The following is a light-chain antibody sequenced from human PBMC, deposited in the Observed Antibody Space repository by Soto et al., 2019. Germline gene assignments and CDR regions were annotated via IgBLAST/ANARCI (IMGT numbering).Light chain of an antibody. CDR2: DAS. Sequence: EIVLTQSPATLSLSPGERATLSCRASQSVSSYLAWYQQKPGQAPRLLIYDASNRATGIPARFSGSGSGTDFTLTISSLQTDDFATYYCQHYNSYSEAFGQGTKVDIK. V-gene: IGKV3-11*01. CDR3: QHYNSYSEA. CDR1: QSVSSY. J-gene: IGKJ1*01.